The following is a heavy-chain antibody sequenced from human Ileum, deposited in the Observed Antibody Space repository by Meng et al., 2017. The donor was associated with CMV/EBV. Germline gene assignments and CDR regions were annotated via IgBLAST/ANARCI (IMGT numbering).Heavy chain of an antibody. Sequence: QRPLQESGQSLLQPSETLSLTCTVTGGSLPSYYWTWIRQPAGKGLEWIGRIHPTGTTDDNPSLRSRVSMSLDKSKNQFSLKLTSVTAADTAVYYCARAAARGVPVDLWGQGTLVTVSS. J-gene: IGHJ5*02. CDR3: ARAAARGVPVDL. V-gene: IGHV4-4*07. D-gene: IGHD3-10*01. CDR2: IHPTGTT. CDR1: GGSLPSYY.